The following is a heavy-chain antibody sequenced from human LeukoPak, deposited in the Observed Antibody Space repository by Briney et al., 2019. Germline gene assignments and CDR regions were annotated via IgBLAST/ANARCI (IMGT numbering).Heavy chain of an antibody. CDR1: EFNFASYW. CDR3: ARHSGQRGVNDY. J-gene: IGHJ4*02. D-gene: IGHD1-26*01. V-gene: IGHV5-51*01. Sequence: GESLQISCKGSEFNFASYWIAWVRQMPGRGLEWMGIIYPGDSETRYSPSFQGQVTISADKDIMTAYLQWSSLRASDTAIYFCARHSGQRGVNDYWGQGTLVTVSS. CDR2: IYPGDSET.